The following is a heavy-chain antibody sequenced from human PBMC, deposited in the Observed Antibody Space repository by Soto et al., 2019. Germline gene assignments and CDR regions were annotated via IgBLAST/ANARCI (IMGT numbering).Heavy chain of an antibody. CDR2: ISYDGSNK. V-gene: IGHV3-30*18. J-gene: IGHJ4*02. CDR1: GFTFSSYG. CDR3: AKGHDSSGYYFDDY. D-gene: IGHD3-22*01. Sequence: QVQLVESGGGVVQPGRSLRLSCAASGFTFSSYGMHWVRQAPGKGLEWVAVISYDGSNKYYADSVKGRFTISRDNSKNTLYLQMNSLRAEDTAVYYCAKGHDSSGYYFDDYWGQGTLVTVSS.